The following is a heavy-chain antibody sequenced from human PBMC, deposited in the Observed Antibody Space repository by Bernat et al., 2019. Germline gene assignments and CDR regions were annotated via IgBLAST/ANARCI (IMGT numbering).Heavy chain of an antibody. J-gene: IGHJ4*02. V-gene: IGHV3-33*06. CDR3: AKDSLGRLRFLEWSLLHFDY. CDR1: GFTFSSYG. CDR2: IWYDGSNK. Sequence: QVQLVESGGGVVQPGRSLRLSCAASGFTFSSYGMHWVRQAPGKGLEWVAVIWYDGSNKYYADSVKGRFTISRDNSKNTLYLQMNSLRAEDTAVYYCAKDSLGRLRFLEWSLLHFDYWGQGTLVTVSS. D-gene: IGHD3-3*01.